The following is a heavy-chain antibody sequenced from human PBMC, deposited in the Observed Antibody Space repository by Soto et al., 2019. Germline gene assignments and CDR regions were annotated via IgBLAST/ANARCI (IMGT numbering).Heavy chain of an antibody. CDR3: AHRLVDDLLETHFDP. CDR1: GFSLSTNGVA. Sequence: GPPLVNPTQTLTLTCSFSGFSLSTNGVAVGWIRQPPGKALEWLALIYWDDDKRYNPSLKSRLAITKDTSKNQVVLTMTNMDPVDTGTYYCAHRLVDDLLETHFDPWGQGILVTVSS. D-gene: IGHD3-9*01. CDR2: IYWDDDK. J-gene: IGHJ5*02. V-gene: IGHV2-5*02.